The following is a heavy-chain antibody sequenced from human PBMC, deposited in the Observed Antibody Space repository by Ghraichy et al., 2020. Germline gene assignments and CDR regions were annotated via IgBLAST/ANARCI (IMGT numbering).Heavy chain of an antibody. CDR1: GGSISNRTYY. V-gene: IGHV4-31*03. Sequence: SLNISCTVSGGSISNRTYYWSWIRQHPGKGLQWIGHIYYSGTTYYNPSLKSRVTISVDTSKNQFSLNVTSVTAADTAIYYCARDVNFYYDNGVYAPSWEDYYYGMDVWGQGTTVTVSS. CDR2: IYYSGTT. J-gene: IGHJ6*02. CDR3: ARDVNFYYDNGVYAPSWEDYYYGMDV. D-gene: IGHD3-22*01.